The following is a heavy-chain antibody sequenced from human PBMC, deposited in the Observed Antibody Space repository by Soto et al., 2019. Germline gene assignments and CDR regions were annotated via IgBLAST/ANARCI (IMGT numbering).Heavy chain of an antibody. V-gene: IGHV3-30*18. J-gene: IGHJ6*02. D-gene: IGHD6-19*01. CDR1: GFTFSSYG. Sequence: GGSLRLSCAASGFTFSSYGMHWVRQAPGKGLEWVAVISYDGSNKYYADSVKGRFTISRDSSKNTLYLQMNSLRAEDTAVYYCAKSRSIAVEKLYYYYGMDVWGQGTTVTVSS. CDR2: ISYDGSNK. CDR3: AKSRSIAVEKLYYYYGMDV.